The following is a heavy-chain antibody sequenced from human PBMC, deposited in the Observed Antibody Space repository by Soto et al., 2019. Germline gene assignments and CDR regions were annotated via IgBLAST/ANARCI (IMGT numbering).Heavy chain of an antibody. Sequence: EAQLVESGGGLVKPGGSLRLSCAASGFTFSTYSMNWVRQAPGKGLEWVSSISSSRGYRSYADSLKGRFTISRDNAKNSLYLQMDILRAEDTAVYYCARGRSINTNMDYWGQGTLVTVTS. CDR3: ARGRSINTNMDY. D-gene: IGHD2-2*01. J-gene: IGHJ4*02. V-gene: IGHV3-21*01. CDR1: GFTFSTYS. CDR2: ISSSRGYR.